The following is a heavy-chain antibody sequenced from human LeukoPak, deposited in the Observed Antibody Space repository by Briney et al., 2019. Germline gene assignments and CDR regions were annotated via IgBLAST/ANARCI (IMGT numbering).Heavy chain of an antibody. CDR3: AREDRPQYYYYYMDV. V-gene: IGHV3-48*03. J-gene: IGHJ6*03. CDR1: GFTFSSYG. D-gene: IGHD2-15*01. CDR2: ISSSGSTI. Sequence: GGSLRLSCAASGFTFSSYGMNWVRQAPGKGLEWVSYISSSGSTIYYADSVKGRFTISRDNAKNSLYLQMNSLRAEDTAVYYCAREDRPQYYYYYMDVWGKGTTVTVSS.